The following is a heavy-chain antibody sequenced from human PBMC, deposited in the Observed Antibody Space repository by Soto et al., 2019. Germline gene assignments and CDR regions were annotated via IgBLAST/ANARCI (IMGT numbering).Heavy chain of an antibody. J-gene: IGHJ4*02. CDR1: GFTFSTYG. D-gene: IGHD5-18*01. Sequence: GGSLRLSCAASGFTFSTYGMNWVRQTPGKGLKWVSAISYSGGTTYYADSVKGRFTISRDNSKNTLYLQMNSLRAEDTAVYYCAKDRLQLWLRGGIDYWGQGTLVTVSS. CDR3: AKDRLQLWLRGGIDY. CDR2: ISYSGGTT. V-gene: IGHV3-23*01.